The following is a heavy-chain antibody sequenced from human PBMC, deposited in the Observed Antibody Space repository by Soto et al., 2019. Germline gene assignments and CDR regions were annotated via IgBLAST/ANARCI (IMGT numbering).Heavy chain of an antibody. CDR2: IDPSDSYT. D-gene: IGHD6-13*01. J-gene: IGHJ4*02. V-gene: IGHV5-10-1*01. Sequence: PGESLKISCKGSGYNFTSYWISWVRQMPGKGLEWMGRIDPSDSYTSYSPSFQGHVTISADKSISTAYLQWSRLKASDTAMFYCARHPAGGYSSRDYYFDYWGQGTLVTVSS. CDR1: GYNFTSYW. CDR3: ARHPAGGYSSRDYYFDY.